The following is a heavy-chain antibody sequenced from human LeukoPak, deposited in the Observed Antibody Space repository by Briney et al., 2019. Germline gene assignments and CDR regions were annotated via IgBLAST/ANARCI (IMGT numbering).Heavy chain of an antibody. Sequence: PGGSLRLSCAASGFTFSSYEMNWVRQAPGRGLEWVSYIGNTGRTIYYADSVQGRFTISRDNAKNSLYLQMNSLRAEDTAIYYCVRGDLYFFDFWGQGTLVTVSS. V-gene: IGHV3-48*03. CDR3: VRGDLYFFDF. CDR2: IGNTGRTI. J-gene: IGHJ4*02. CDR1: GFTFSSYE.